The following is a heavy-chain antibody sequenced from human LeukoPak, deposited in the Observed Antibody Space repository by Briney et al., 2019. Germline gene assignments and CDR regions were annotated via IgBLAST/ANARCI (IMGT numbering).Heavy chain of an antibody. J-gene: IGHJ2*01. D-gene: IGHD3-22*01. V-gene: IGHV4-4*07. CDR2: IYTSGST. Sequence: SETLSLTCTVSGDSMRNNFWNWIRQPAGKGLEWIGRIYTSGSTNYNPSLKSRVTISVDKSKNQFSLKLSSVTAADTAVYYCARKGATMIPWYFDLWGRGTLVTVSS. CDR3: ARKGATMIPWYFDL. CDR1: GDSMRNNF.